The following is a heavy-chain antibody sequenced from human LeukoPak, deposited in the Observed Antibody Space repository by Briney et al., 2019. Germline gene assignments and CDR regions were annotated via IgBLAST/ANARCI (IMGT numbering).Heavy chain of an antibody. CDR2: ISYDGSNK. V-gene: IGHV3-30-3*01. J-gene: IGHJ5*02. CDR3: ASWGPAAYCSNGSCS. CDR1: GFTFSSYA. D-gene: IGHD2-15*01. Sequence: GGSLRLSCAASGFTFSSYAMHWVRQAPGKGLEWVAVISYDGSNKYYADSVKGRFTISRDNSKNTLYPQMNSLRAEDTAVYYCASWGPAAYCSNGSCSWGQGTLVTVSS.